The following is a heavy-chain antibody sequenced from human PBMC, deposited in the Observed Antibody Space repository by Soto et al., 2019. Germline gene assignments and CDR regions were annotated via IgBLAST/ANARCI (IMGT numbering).Heavy chain of an antibody. D-gene: IGHD7-27*01. V-gene: IGHV3-21*01. Sequence: EVQLVESGGGLVKPGGSLRLSCAASGFTFSSYSMNWVRQAPGKGLEWVSSISSSSSYIYYADSVKGRFTISRDNAKNSLYLQMNNLRAEDTAVYYCARPWGHYYYYYYMDVWGKGTTVTVSS. CDR1: GFTFSSYS. CDR3: ARPWGHYYYYYYMDV. J-gene: IGHJ6*03. CDR2: ISSSSSYI.